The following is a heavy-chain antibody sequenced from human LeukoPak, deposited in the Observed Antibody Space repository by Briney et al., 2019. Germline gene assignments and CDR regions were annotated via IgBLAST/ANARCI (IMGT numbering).Heavy chain of an antibody. CDR1: GYTLTSYG. CDR3: ARDYDILTGYCAVDY. Sequence: ASVKVSCKASGYTLTSYGISWVRQAPGQGLEWMGWISAYNGNTNYAQKLQGRVTMTTDTSTSTAYMELRSLRSDDTAVYYCARDYDILTGYCAVDYWGQGTLVTVSS. J-gene: IGHJ4*02. D-gene: IGHD3-9*01. V-gene: IGHV1-18*04. CDR2: ISAYNGNT.